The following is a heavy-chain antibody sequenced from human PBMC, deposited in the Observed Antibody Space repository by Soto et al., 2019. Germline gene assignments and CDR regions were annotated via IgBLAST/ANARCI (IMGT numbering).Heavy chain of an antibody. Sequence: EVQLVESGGGLVQPGGSLRLSCAASGFTFSSYDMHWVRQATGKGLEWVSAIGTAGDTYYPGSVKGRFTISRENAKNSLYLQRNSLRAGDTAVYYCARGPRGSGSYLCMDVWGQGTTVTVSS. J-gene: IGHJ6*02. V-gene: IGHV3-13*01. CDR3: ARGPRGSGSYLCMDV. CDR1: GFTFSSYD. D-gene: IGHD3-10*01. CDR2: IGTAGDT.